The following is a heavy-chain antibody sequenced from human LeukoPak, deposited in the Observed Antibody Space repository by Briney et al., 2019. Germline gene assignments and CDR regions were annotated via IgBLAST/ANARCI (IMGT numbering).Heavy chain of an antibody. CDR1: GGSISSHY. J-gene: IGHJ4*02. CDR2: IYYSGST. CDR3: ARSQGSSSWYPGDY. Sequence: SETLSLTCTASGGSISSHYWSWIRQPSGKGLEWIGYIYYSGSTNYNPSLKSRVTISVDTSKNQFSLKLSSVTAADTAVYYCARSQGSSSWYPGDYCGQGTLVTVSS. D-gene: IGHD6-13*01. V-gene: IGHV4-59*11.